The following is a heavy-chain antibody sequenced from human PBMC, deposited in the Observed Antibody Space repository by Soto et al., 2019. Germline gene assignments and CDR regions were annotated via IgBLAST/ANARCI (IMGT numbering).Heavy chain of an antibody. CDR3: ATGFSIYYYMDV. CDR1: GDSIGNYY. V-gene: IGHV4-59*08. Sequence: SETLSLTCTVSGDSIGNYYWSWIRQPPGKGLEWIGNIHYSKRTNYNPSLKSRVTISVDTSKNQFSLKLSSVTAADTAVYYCATGFSIYYYMDVWGKGTTVTVSS. J-gene: IGHJ6*03. CDR2: IHYSKRT.